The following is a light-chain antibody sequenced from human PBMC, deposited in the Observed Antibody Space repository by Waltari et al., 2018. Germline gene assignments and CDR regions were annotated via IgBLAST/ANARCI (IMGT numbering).Light chain of an antibody. CDR3: QQLNSDPWM. J-gene: IGKJ1*01. CDR2: AAS. V-gene: IGKV1-9*01. CDR1: QGISTY. Sequence: IQLTQSPSSLSASVGARVTITCRASQGISTYLAWYQQKPGKAPTLLIYAASTLQSGVPSRFSGSGSGTDFTLTISSLQPEDFATYYCQQLNSDPWMFGQGTKVEIK.